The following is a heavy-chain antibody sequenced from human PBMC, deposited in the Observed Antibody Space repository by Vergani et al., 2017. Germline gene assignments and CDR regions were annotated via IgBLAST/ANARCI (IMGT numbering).Heavy chain of an antibody. V-gene: IGHV1-69*01. CDR2: IIPIFGTA. CDR1: GGTFSSYA. Sequence: QVQLVQSGAEVKKPGSSVKVSCKASGGTFSSYAISWVRQAPGQGLEWMGGIIPIFGTANYAQKFQGRVTITADESTSTAYMELSSLKSEDTAVFYCARATCSGGSCYRGFEYWGRGSLITVSS. D-gene: IGHD2-15*01. CDR3: ARATCSGGSCYRGFEY. J-gene: IGHJ4*02.